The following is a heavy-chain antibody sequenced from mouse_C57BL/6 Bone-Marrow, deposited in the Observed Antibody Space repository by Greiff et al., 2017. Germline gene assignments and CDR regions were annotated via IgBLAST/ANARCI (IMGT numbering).Heavy chain of an antibody. D-gene: IGHD2-1*01. CDR2: INYDGSST. V-gene: IGHV5-16*01. Sequence: EVKVEESEGGLVQPGSSMKLSCTASGFTFSDYYMAWVRQVPEKGLEWVANINYDGSSTYYLDSLKSRFIISRDNAKNILYLQMSSLKSEDTATYYCARVYYDAMDYWGQGTSVTVSS. CDR3: ARVYYDAMDY. CDR1: GFTFSDYY. J-gene: IGHJ4*01.